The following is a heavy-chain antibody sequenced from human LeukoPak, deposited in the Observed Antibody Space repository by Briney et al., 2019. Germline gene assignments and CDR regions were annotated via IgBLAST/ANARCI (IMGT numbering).Heavy chain of an antibody. Sequence: PGGSLRLSCAASGLTFSTYWMSWVRQAPGKGLEWVANIKQDGSEKYYVDSVKGRFTISRDNAKNSLYLQMNRLRAEDTAVYYCASMGANGFDMWGQGTTVTVSS. V-gene: IGHV3-7*01. D-gene: IGHD3-16*01. CDR3: ASMGANGFDM. J-gene: IGHJ3*02. CDR1: GLTFSTYW. CDR2: IKQDGSEK.